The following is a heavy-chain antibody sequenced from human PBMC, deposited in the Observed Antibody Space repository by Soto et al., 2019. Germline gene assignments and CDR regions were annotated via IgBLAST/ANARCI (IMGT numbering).Heavy chain of an antibody. CDR1: GGSFSGYY. V-gene: IGHV4-34*01. CDR3: ASKKLSSTNWFDP. CDR2: INHSGST. D-gene: IGHD2-15*01. J-gene: IGHJ5*02. Sequence: PSETLSLTCSVYGGSFSGYYWSWIRQPPGKGLEWIGEINHSGSTNYNPSLKSRVTISVDTSKNQFSLKLSSVTAADTAVYYCASKKLSSTNWFDPWGQGTLVTV.